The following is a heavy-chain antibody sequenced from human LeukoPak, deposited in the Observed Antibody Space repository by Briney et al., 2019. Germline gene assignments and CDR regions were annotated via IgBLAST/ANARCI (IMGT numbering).Heavy chain of an antibody. CDR3: ARDYEYGDGNYHYYYYGMDV. CDR1: GFTFSSYS. D-gene: IGHD4-17*01. J-gene: IGHJ6*02. V-gene: IGHV3-21*01. CDR2: ISSSSSYI. Sequence: GGSLRLSCAASGFTFSSYSMNWVRQAPGKGLEWVSSISSSSSYIYYADSVKGRFTISRDNAKNSLYLQMNSLRAEDTAVYYCARDYEYGDGNYHYYYYGMDVWGQGTTVTVSS.